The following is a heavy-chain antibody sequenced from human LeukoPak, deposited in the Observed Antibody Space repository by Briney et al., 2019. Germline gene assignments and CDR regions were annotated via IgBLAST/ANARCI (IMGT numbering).Heavy chain of an antibody. D-gene: IGHD4-11*01. CDR2: ISYDGINE. V-gene: IGHV3-30*15. CDR1: GFTFRSYA. J-gene: IGHJ6*02. CDR3: ARERTTRPHYYYAMDV. Sequence: GKSLRLSCAASGFTFRSYAMHWVRQAPGKGLEWVALISYDGINEYHADSVKGRFTISRDNSKNTLYLQMRSLRTEDTAVYYCARERTTRPHYYYAMDVWGQGTTVTVFS.